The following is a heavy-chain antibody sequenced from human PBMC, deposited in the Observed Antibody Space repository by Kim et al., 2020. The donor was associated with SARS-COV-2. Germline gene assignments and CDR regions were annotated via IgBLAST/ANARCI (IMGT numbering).Heavy chain of an antibody. V-gene: IGHV4-59*01. CDR1: GGSISSYY. CDR2: IYYSGST. D-gene: IGHD6-19*01. CDR3: ARDPGYSSGWAGAFDI. Sequence: SQTLSLTCTVSGGSISSYYWSWIRQPPGKGLEWIGYIYYSGSTNYNPSLKSRVTISVDTSKNQFSLKLSSVTAADTAVYYCARDPGYSSGWAGAFDIWGQGTMVTVSS. J-gene: IGHJ3*02.